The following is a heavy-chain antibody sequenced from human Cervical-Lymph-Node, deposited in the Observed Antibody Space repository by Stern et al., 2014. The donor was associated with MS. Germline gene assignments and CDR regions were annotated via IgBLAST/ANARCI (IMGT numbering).Heavy chain of an antibody. Sequence: DQLVESGGDLVKPGGSLRLSCAVSGFSFSDFYMSWIRQAPGKGLEWISYMSNTGSHTYYADSVKGRFTISRDNANNLLFLQMNSLRVEDTAVYYCGRDGSGSPDFWGQGTLVTVSS. V-gene: IGHV3-11*01. J-gene: IGHJ4*02. CDR2: MSNTGSHT. CDR1: GFSFSDFY. D-gene: IGHD1-26*01. CDR3: GRDGSGSPDF.